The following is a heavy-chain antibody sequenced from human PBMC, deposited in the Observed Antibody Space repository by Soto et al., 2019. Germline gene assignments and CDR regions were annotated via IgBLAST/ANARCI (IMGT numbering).Heavy chain of an antibody. CDR3: VSGGGYGTFDY. CDR1: SGSISSSNW. V-gene: IGHV4-4*02. Sequence: SETLSLTCAVSSGSISSSNWWSWVRQPPGKGLEWMGEIYHSGSTNYNPSLKSRVTISVDKSKNQFSLKLSSVTAADTAVYYCVSGGGYGTFDYWGQGTLVTVSS. D-gene: IGHD3-16*01. J-gene: IGHJ4*02. CDR2: IYHSGST.